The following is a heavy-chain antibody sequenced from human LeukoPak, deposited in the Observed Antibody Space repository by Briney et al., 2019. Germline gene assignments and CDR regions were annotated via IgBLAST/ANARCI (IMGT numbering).Heavy chain of an antibody. CDR2: INHSGST. CDR1: GGSLSGYY. CDR3: ARAEEDFDY. Sequence: SETLSLTCAVYGGSLSGYYWSWIRQPPGKGLEWIGEINHSGSTNYNPSLKSRVTISVDTSKNQFSLKLSSVTAADTAVYYCARAEEDFDYWGQGTLVTVSS. J-gene: IGHJ4*02. V-gene: IGHV4-34*01.